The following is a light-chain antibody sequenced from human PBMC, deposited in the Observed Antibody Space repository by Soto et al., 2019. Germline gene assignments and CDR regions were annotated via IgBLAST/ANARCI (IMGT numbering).Light chain of an antibody. CDR3: QQCNTFWT. V-gene: IGKV1-5*01. Sequence: DIHLTQSPSTLSASVGDRVTITCRASQSVSIWLAWYRQKPGKAPKLLIYDVSSLESGVPSRFSGSGSGTEFTLTISSLQPDDFATYYCQQCNTFWTFGQGTKVDIK. J-gene: IGKJ1*01. CDR1: QSVSIW. CDR2: DVS.